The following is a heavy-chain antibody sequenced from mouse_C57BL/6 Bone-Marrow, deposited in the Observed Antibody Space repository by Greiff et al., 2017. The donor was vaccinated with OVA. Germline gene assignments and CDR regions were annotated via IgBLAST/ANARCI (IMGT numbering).Heavy chain of an antibody. CDR3: AKDYDRAMDY. V-gene: IGHV1-42*01. CDR2: INPSTGGT. Sequence: VHVKQSGPELVKPGASVKISCKASGYSFTGYYMNWVKQSPEKSLEWIGEINPSTGGTTYNQKFKAKATLTVDKSSSTAYMQLKSLTSEDSAVYYCAKDYDRAMDYWGQGTSVTVSS. D-gene: IGHD2-4*01. J-gene: IGHJ4*01. CDR1: GYSFTGYY.